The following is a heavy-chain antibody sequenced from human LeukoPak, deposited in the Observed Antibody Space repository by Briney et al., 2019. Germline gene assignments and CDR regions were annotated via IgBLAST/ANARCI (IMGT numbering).Heavy chain of an antibody. Sequence: GGSLRLSCAASGFTFSSYSMNWVRQAPGKGLEWVSYISSSSSTIYYADSVKGRFTISRDNAKNSLYLQMNSLRAEDTAVYYCARAHSGYSSSWYSAEYFQHWGQGTLATVSS. CDR3: ARAHSGYSSSWYSAEYFQH. CDR1: GFTFSSYS. J-gene: IGHJ1*01. CDR2: ISSSSSTI. D-gene: IGHD6-13*01. V-gene: IGHV3-48*01.